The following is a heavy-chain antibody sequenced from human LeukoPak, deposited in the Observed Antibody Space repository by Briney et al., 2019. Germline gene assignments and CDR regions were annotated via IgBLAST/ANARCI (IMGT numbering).Heavy chain of an antibody. V-gene: IGHV3-30*02. D-gene: IGHD3-22*01. CDR2: IRYDGSNK. J-gene: IGHJ4*02. CDR3: AKVYYGADYYFDY. Sequence: SGGSLRLSCAASGFTFSSYGMHWVRQAPGKGLEWVAFIRYDGSNKYYADSVKGRFTISGDNSKNTLYLQMNSLRAEDTAVYYCAKVYYGADYYFDYWGQGTLVTVSS. CDR1: GFTFSSYG.